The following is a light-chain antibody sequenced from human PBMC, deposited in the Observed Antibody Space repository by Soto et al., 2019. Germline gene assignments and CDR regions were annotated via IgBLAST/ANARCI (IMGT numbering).Light chain of an antibody. CDR2: DAA. CDR3: QQYDNLPLT. CDR1: HDISDY. J-gene: IGKJ4*01. V-gene: IGKV1-33*01. Sequence: DIQMPQSPSSLSASVGDRVTITCQASHDISDYVNWFQQKPGKPPTLLIYDAAHLETGVPSRFSGSGSGTECSLTISSLQAEDFATYYWQQYDNLPLTFGGGTRVEIK.